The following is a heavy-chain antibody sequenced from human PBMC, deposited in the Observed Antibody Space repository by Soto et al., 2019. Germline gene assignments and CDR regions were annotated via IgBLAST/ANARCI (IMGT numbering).Heavy chain of an antibody. CDR1: GYTFTSYG. D-gene: IGHD3-22*01. CDR3: ARERYNYDSSGYLYPPGWFDP. CDR2: ISAYNGNT. V-gene: IGHV1-18*01. J-gene: IGHJ5*02. Sequence: GASVKVSCKASGYTFTSYGISWVRQAPGQGLEWMGWISAYNGNTNYAQKLQGRVTMTTDTSTSTAYMELRSLRSDDTAVYYCARERYNYDSSGYLYPPGWFDPWGQGTLVTVSS.